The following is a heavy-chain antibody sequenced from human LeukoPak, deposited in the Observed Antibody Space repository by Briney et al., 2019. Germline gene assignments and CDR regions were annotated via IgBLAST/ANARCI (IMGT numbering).Heavy chain of an antibody. Sequence: PSETLSLTCTVSGGSFSNYYWSWIRQPAGKGLEWLGRIYTSGSPNYNPSVKSRVTMSVDTSNNQFSLKLTSVTAADTAVYYCARQPPQYYGMDVWGQGTTVTVSS. J-gene: IGHJ6*02. CDR1: GGSFSNYY. D-gene: IGHD1-14*01. V-gene: IGHV4-4*07. CDR2: IYTSGSP. CDR3: ARQPPQYYGMDV.